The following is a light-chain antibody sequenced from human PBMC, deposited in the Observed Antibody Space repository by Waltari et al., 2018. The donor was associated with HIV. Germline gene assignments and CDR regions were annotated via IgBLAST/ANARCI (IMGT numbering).Light chain of an antibody. CDR3: QQYYRTPPA. CDR2: WAS. CDR1: QSILSDSNKKNY. V-gene: IGKV4-1*01. Sequence: DVVMTQSPDALVGSLGERVTINCKSSQSILSDSNKKNYLAWYQQRPGQPPKLPVYWASTRESGVPARFSGSGSGTDFTLTISNLQAEDAAIYYCQQYYRTPPAFGQGTKVEV. J-gene: IGKJ1*01.